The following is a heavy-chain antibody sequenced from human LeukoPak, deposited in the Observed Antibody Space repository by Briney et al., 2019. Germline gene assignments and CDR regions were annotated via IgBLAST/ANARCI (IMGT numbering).Heavy chain of an antibody. CDR2: IYTSWIT. J-gene: IGHJ4*02. CDR1: GGSISSYY. V-gene: IGHV4-4*07. D-gene: IGHD3-16*02. CDR3: ARDHDYVWGSYRYRYYFDY. Sequence: SETLSLTCTVSGGSISSYYWSWIRQPAGKGLEWIGRIYTSWITNYNPSLKSRATMSVDTSKNQFSLKLSSVTAADTAVYYCARDHDYVWGSYRYRYYFDYWGQGTLVTVSS.